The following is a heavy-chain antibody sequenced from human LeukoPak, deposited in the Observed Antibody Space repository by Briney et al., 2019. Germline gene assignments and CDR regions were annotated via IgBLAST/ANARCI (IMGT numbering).Heavy chain of an antibody. J-gene: IGHJ3*01. Sequence: PETLSLTRTVSVGSLSSYYWSWIRQPAGKGLEGMGRIYTSGSTNYNPSLKSRATISVATSKNQFTLKLSSVTAADTAVYYCARDLKVYCTNGVCYVDAFDLWGQGTMVTVSS. CDR2: IYTSGST. CDR3: ARDLKVYCTNGVCYVDAFDL. V-gene: IGHV4-4*07. D-gene: IGHD2-8*01. CDR1: VGSLSSYY.